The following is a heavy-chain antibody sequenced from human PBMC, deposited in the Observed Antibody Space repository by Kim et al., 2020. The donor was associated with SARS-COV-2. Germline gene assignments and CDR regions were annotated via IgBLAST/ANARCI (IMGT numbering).Heavy chain of an antibody. CDR1: GYTLTELS. D-gene: IGHD6-13*01. V-gene: IGHV1-24*01. CDR2: FDPEDGET. Sequence: ASVKVSCKVSGYTLTELSMHWVRQAPGKGLEWMGGFDPEDGETIYAQKFQGRVTMTEDTSTDTAYMELSSLRSEDTAVYYCATSGYSSSWSSDAFDIWGQGTMVTVSS. CDR3: ATSGYSSSWSSDAFDI. J-gene: IGHJ3*02.